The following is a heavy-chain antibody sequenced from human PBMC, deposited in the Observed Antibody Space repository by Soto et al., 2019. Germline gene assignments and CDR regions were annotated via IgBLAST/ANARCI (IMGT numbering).Heavy chain of an antibody. CDR2: IYYSGST. V-gene: IGHV4-30-4*01. J-gene: IGHJ6*02. Sequence: TLSLTSTDSGGCISSGDYYWSWIRQPPGKGLEWIGYIYYSGSTYYNPSLKSRVTISVDTSKNQLSLKLSSVTAADTAVYYCASLSGSFGYGMDVWGQGTTVTVSS. CDR3: ASLSGSFGYGMDV. CDR1: GGCISSGDYY. D-gene: IGHD1-26*01.